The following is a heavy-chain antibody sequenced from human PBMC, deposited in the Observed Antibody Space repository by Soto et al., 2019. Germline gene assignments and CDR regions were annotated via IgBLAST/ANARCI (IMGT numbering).Heavy chain of an antibody. D-gene: IGHD3-10*01. CDR2: IYYSGST. J-gene: IGHJ6*02. CDR3: ARHRGLLLWFGELLSTTKDQNYGMDV. V-gene: IGHV4-39*01. CDR1: GGSISSSNYY. Sequence: SETLSLTCTVSGGSISSSNYYWGWIRQPPGKGLEWIGSIYYSGSTYYNPSLKSRVTISVDTSKNQFSLKLSSVTAADTAVYYCARHRGLLLWFGELLSTTKDQNYGMDVWGQGTTVTVSS.